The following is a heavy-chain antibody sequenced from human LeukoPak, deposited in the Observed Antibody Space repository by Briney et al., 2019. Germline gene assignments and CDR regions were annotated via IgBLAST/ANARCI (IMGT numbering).Heavy chain of an antibody. CDR3: ARVSYYYGSGSYNNWFDP. CDR1: GGSFNRNA. D-gene: IGHD3-10*01. CDR2: IIPMFPTP. V-gene: IGHV1-69*01. J-gene: IGHJ5*02. Sequence: GSSVKVFCKASGGSFNRNAVSWVRQAPGQGLEWMGGIIPMFPTPNYAQKFQDRVTITADESTTTVYMELSSLRSEDTAVYYCARVSYYYGSGSYNNWFDPWGQGTLVTVSS.